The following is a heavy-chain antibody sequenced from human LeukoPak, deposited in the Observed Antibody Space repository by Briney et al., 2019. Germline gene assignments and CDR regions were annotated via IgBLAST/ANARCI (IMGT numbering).Heavy chain of an antibody. CDR1: GGSVSSDRYF. J-gene: IGHJ6*04. V-gene: IGHV4-61*01. CDR3: ARELVVPAAMVGYYYYYGMDV. CDR2: IYYSGST. Sequence: SETLSLTCTVSGGSVSSDRYFWSWIRQPPGMGLKWIGYIYYSGSTNYNPSLKSRVTISVDTSKNQFSLKLSSVTAADTAVYYCARELVVPAAMVGYYYYYGMDVWGKGTTVTVSS. D-gene: IGHD2-2*01.